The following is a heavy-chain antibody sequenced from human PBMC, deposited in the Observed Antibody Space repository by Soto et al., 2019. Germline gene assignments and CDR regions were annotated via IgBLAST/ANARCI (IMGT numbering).Heavy chain of an antibody. V-gene: IGHV4-31*03. CDR1: GGSISSGGYY. CDR3: ARDPYYDFWSGYTYGMDV. D-gene: IGHD3-3*01. Sequence: SETLSLTCTVSGGSISSGGYYWSWIRQHPGKGLEWIGYIYYSGSTYYNPSLKSRVTISVDTSKNQFSLKLSSVTAADTAVYYCARDPYYDFWSGYTYGMDVWGQGTTVTVSS. CDR2: IYYSGST. J-gene: IGHJ6*02.